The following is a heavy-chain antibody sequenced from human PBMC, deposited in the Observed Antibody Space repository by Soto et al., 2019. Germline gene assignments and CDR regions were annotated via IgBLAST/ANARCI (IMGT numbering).Heavy chain of an antibody. J-gene: IGHJ4*02. CDR1: GGSFSGYY. CDR2: IDHSGGS. D-gene: IGHD5-12*01. V-gene: IGHV4-34*01. CDR3: ARGRISSLLWRSGGYDPPLSSEY. Sequence: PSETLSLTCAVNGGSFSGYYWGWFRQPPGKGPEWIGEIDHSGGSNYNPSLKSRVTMSGDPSKSQFSLKLTSMTAADTAVYYCARGRISSLLWRSGGYDPPLSSEYWAQGALVTVSS.